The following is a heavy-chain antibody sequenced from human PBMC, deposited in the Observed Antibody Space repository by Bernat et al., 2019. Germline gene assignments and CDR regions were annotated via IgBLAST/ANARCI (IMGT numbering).Heavy chain of an antibody. J-gene: IGHJ1*01. D-gene: IGHD5/OR15-5a*01. V-gene: IGHV4-34*01. CDR1: GGSFSGYY. Sequence: QVQLQQWGAGLLKPSETLSLTCAVYGGSFSGYYWSWIRQPPGKGLQWIGELYRDGSTNYNPSLKSRVTISVDTSKNQFSLRLSSVTAADTAVYYCARNRVDLIYDWGQGALVTVSS. CDR2: LYRDGST. CDR3: ARNRVDLIYD.